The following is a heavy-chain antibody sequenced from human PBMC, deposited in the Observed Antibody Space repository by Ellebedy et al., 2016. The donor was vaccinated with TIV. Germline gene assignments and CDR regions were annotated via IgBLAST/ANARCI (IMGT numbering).Heavy chain of an antibody. Sequence: MPSETLSLTCTVSGDSISGSYWSWTWPPAGKGLQWIGRMYTGGNTNYNPSLKSRLTLSADMSTNQLSLRLTSMTAADTAIYYCSTDLYLYTATPAWGQGTLVSVSS. D-gene: IGHD2-2*02. V-gene: IGHV4-4*07. CDR2: MYTGGNT. J-gene: IGHJ4*02. CDR3: STDLYLYTATPA. CDR1: GDSISGSY.